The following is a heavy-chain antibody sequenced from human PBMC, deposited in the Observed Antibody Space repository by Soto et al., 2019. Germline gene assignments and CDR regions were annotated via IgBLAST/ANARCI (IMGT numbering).Heavy chain of an antibody. V-gene: IGHV2-5*02. CDR3: AQRRGDLLTGHYYFDF. D-gene: IGHD3-9*01. Sequence: QITLKESGPTLVKPTQTLTLTCTFSGFSLNTRGVGVGWIRQPPGKALEWLALISWDGEKRYRPSLKTRLTVTKDTSKNQVVVTMTNMDPVDTATYYWAQRRGDLLTGHYYFDFWGQGTLVTVSS. CDR1: GFSLNTRGVG. CDR2: ISWDGEK. J-gene: IGHJ4*02.